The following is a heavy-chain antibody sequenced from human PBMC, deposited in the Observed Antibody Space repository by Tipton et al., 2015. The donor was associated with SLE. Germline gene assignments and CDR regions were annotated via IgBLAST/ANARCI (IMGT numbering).Heavy chain of an antibody. CDR2: INHSGTT. J-gene: IGHJ5*02. CDR3: ARHDTGSVRFDL. D-gene: IGHD1-14*01. Sequence: TLSLTCAVYGGSFSGYFWSWIRQLPDKGLEWIGEINHSGTTNCNPSLKSRVSISVDTSKNQFSLKVTSVTAADTAVYFCARHDTGSVRFDLWGQGTLVTVSS. V-gene: IGHV4-34*01. CDR1: GGSFSGYF.